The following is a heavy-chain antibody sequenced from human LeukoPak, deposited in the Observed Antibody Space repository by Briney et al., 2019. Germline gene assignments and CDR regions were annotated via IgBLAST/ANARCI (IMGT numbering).Heavy chain of an antibody. Sequence: SVKVSCKASGGTFSSYAISWVRQAPGQGLEWMGGIIPIFGTANYAQKFQGRVTITTDESTSTAYMELSSLRSEDTAVYYCASGCSGGSCYGVDWFDPWGQGTQVTVSS. J-gene: IGHJ5*02. CDR1: GGTFSSYA. V-gene: IGHV1-69*05. D-gene: IGHD2-15*01. CDR2: IIPIFGTA. CDR3: ASGCSGGSCYGVDWFDP.